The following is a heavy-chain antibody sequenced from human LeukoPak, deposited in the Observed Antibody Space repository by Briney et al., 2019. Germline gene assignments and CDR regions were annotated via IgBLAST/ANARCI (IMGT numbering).Heavy chain of an antibody. Sequence: PGRSLRLSCAASGFTFSSYAMSWVRQAPGKGLEWVSAISGSGGSTYYADSVKGRFTISRDNSKNTLYLQMNSLRAEDTAVYYCAKKAVPVQLERRYNYYFDYWGQGTLATVSS. CDR3: AKKAVPVQLERRYNYYFDY. V-gene: IGHV3-23*01. CDR2: ISGSGGST. J-gene: IGHJ4*02. D-gene: IGHD1-1*01. CDR1: GFTFSSYA.